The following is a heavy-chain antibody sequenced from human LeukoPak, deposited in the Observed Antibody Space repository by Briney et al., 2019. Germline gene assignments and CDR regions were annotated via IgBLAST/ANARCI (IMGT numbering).Heavy chain of an antibody. J-gene: IGHJ3*02. CDR3: ARVGYGDPGI. Sequence: NPGVSLRLSCAASGFSCSDYYMTWMRQAPGKGLEGVSYISSSGSTIYYADSVKGRFTISRDNVKNSLYLQMNRLRAEDTALYYCARVGYGDPGIWGQGTMVTVSS. V-gene: IGHV3-11*01. CDR1: GFSCSDYY. CDR2: ISSSGSTI. D-gene: IGHD4-17*01.